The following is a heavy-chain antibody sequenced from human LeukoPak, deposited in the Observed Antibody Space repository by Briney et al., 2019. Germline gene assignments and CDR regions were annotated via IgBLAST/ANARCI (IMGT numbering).Heavy chain of an antibody. V-gene: IGHV3-30-3*01. D-gene: IGHD3-22*01. CDR3: ARDGDTYYYDCSGYLY. J-gene: IGHJ4*02. Sequence: GGSLRLSCAASGFTFSSYAMHWVRQAPGKGPEWVAVISHDGSNKYYADSVKGRFTISRDNSKNTLYLQMNSLRAEDTAVYYCARDGDTYYYDCSGYLYWGQGTLVTVSS. CDR2: ISHDGSNK. CDR1: GFTFSSYA.